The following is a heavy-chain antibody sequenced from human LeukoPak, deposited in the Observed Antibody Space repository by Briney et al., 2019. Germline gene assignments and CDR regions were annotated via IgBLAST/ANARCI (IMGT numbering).Heavy chain of an antibody. CDR2: INHSGST. Sequence: SETLSLTCAVYGGSFSGYYWSWIRRPPGKGLEWIGEINHSGSTNYNPSLKSRVTISVDTSRNQFSLKLSSVTAADTAVYYCARDGKNKGFDYWGQGTLVTVSS. D-gene: IGHD1-14*01. CDR1: GGSFSGYY. J-gene: IGHJ4*02. CDR3: ARDGKNKGFDY. V-gene: IGHV4-34*01.